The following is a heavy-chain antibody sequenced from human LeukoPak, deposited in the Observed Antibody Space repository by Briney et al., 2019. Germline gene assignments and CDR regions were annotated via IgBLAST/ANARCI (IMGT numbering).Heavy chain of an antibody. D-gene: IGHD1-26*01. CDR1: GYTFTSYY. Sequence: ASVKVSCKASGYTFTSYYMHWVRQAPGQGLEWMGIINPSGGSTSYAQKFQGRVTMTRDMSTSTVYKELSSLRSEDTAVYYCASSGSYFMEHDAFDIWGQGTMVTVSS. CDR3: ASSGSYFMEHDAFDI. J-gene: IGHJ3*02. CDR2: INPSGGST. V-gene: IGHV1-46*01.